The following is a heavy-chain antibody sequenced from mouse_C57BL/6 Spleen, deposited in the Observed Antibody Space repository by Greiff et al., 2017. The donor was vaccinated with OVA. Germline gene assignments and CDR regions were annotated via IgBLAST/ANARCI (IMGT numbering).Heavy chain of an antibody. J-gene: IGHJ2*01. V-gene: IGHV1-52*01. Sequence: QVQLQQPGAELVRPGSSVKLSCKASGYTFTSYWMHWVKQRPIQGLEWIGNIDPSDSETHYNQKFKDKATLTVDKSSSTAYMQLSSLTSEDSAVYYCARLGDYPYFDYWGQGTTLTVSS. CDR3: ARLGDYPYFDY. CDR2: IDPSDSET. D-gene: IGHD2-4*01. CDR1: GYTFTSYW.